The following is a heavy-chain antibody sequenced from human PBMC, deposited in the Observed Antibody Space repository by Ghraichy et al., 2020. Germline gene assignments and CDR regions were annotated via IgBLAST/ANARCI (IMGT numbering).Heavy chain of an antibody. CDR2: INSDGSST. Sequence: GGSLRLSCAASGFSYSSFWMHWVRQAPGKGPVWVSRINSDGSSTTYADSVKGRFTISRDNAQNTVYLEMNSLRAEDTAVYYCARGQTTISWSYFDYWGQGTLVTVSS. J-gene: IGHJ4*02. CDR1: GFSYSSFW. CDR3: ARGQTTISWSYFDY. D-gene: IGHD6-13*01. V-gene: IGHV3-74*01.